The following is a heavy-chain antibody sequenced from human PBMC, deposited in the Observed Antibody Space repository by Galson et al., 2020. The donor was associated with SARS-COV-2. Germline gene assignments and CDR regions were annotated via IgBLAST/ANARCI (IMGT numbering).Heavy chain of an antibody. V-gene: IGHV2-70*01. CDR3: ERIHVRVTGCLCYCYYDDLDV. D-gene: IGHD3-9*01. J-gene: IGHJ6*02. CDR2: IDWEDDK. Sequence: SGPTLVKPTQTLTLTCTFSGFSLSTSGMCVRWIRQPPGKALEWLALIDWEDDKYYSTSLKTRPTISKDTSKNQVVLTMTNMDPVDTATYYCERIHVRVTGCLCYCYYDDLDVWGQGTAVTVSS. CDR1: GFSLSTSGMC.